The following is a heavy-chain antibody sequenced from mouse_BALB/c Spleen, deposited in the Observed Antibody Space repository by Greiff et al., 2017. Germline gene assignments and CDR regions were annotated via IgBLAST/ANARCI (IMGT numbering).Heavy chain of an antibody. V-gene: IGHV5-6*01. CDR1: GFTFSSYG. CDR3: ARFYYGSSYWYFDV. D-gene: IGHD1-1*01. J-gene: IGHJ1*01. Sequence: EVQLVESGGGLVQPGGSRKLSCAASGFTFSSYGMSWVRQTPDKRLEWVATISSGGSYTYYPDSVKGRFTISRDNAKNTLYLQMSSLKSEDTAMYYCARFYYGSSYWYFDVWGAGTTVTVSS. CDR2: ISSGGSYT.